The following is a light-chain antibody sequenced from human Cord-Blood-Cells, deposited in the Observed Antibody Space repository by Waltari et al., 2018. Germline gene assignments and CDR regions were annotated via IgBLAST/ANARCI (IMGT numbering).Light chain of an antibody. J-gene: IGLJ3*02. CDR1: SSDVGGYNY. Sequence: QSALTQPASVSVSPGQSITISCTGTSSDVGGYNYVSWYQQHPGKAPKLMIYDVSNRPSGVCNCFSGSKAGNTASLTISGLQAEDEADYYCSSYTSSSWVFGGGTKLTVL. CDR3: SSYTSSSWV. V-gene: IGLV2-14*01. CDR2: DVS.